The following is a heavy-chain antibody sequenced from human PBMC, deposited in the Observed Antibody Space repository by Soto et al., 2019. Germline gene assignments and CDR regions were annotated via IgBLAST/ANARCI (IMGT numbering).Heavy chain of an antibody. Sequence: SGPTLVNPTQTVTLTCTLSGFSLSTRGMCVSWIRQPPGKALEWLARIDWDDDKYYSTSLKTRLTISKDTSKNQVVLTMTNMDPVDTATYYFARLRNGDAPHFDYWGQGTPVPVSS. J-gene: IGHJ4*02. CDR1: GFSLSTRGMC. V-gene: IGHV2-70*11. CDR3: ARLRNGDAPHFDY. CDR2: IDWDDDK. D-gene: IGHD2-2*01.